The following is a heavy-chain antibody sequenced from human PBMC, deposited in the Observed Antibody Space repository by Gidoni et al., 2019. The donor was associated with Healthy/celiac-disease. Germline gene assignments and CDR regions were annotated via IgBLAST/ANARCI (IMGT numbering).Heavy chain of an antibody. D-gene: IGHD3-10*01. Sequence: QVQLVESGGGVVQPGRCLRLPCAGSGVTVSSYAMHWVRQAPGKGLEWVAVISYDGSTKYYADSVKGPFTISRDNSKNTLYLQMNSLRAEDTAVSYCARDAFPGEARPPRFWGQGTLVTVSS. J-gene: IGHJ4*02. CDR2: ISYDGSTK. CDR1: GVTVSSYA. V-gene: IGHV3-30*04. CDR3: ARDAFPGEARPPRF.